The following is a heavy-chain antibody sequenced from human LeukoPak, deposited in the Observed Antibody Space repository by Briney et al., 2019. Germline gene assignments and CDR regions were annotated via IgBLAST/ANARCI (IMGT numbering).Heavy chain of an antibody. CDR3: ARGGIYYDFWSGYGSVWFDP. V-gene: IGHV1-8*03. CDR1: GYTFTSYD. CDR2: MNPNSGNT. J-gene: IGHJ5*02. Sequence: ASVKVSCKASGYTFTSYDINWVRQATGQGLEWMGWMNPNSGNTGYAQKFRGRVTITRNTSISTAYMELSSLRSEDTAVYYCARGGIYYDFWSGYGSVWFDPWGQGTLVTVSS. D-gene: IGHD3-3*01.